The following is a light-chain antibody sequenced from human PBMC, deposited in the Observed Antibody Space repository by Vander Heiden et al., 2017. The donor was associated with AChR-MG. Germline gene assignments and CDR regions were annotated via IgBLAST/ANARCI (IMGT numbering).Light chain of an antibody. CDR2: GAS. Sequence: EIVLTQSPGTMSLSPGERATLSCRASQSVGSSYLAWYQQKPGQAPRLLIYGASSRATGIPNRFSGSGSGKEFTLAISRLEPEDFAVYYCQQKGSSSWTFGQGTKVEIK. CDR3: QQKGSSSWT. V-gene: IGKV3-20*01. J-gene: IGKJ1*01. CDR1: QSVGSSY.